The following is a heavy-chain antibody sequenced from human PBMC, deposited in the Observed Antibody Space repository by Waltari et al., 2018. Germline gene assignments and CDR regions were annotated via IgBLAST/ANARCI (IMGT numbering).Heavy chain of an antibody. D-gene: IGHD2-21*02. V-gene: IGHV3-23*04. CDR2: ISGRGGST. CDR3: AKDHDFTIYYFDY. CDR1: GFTFSSYG. J-gene: IGHJ4*02. Sequence: EVQLVESGGGLVQPGGSLRLSCAASGFTFSSYGMSWVRQAPGKGREWVSGISGRGGSTYYADAVKGRFTISRDNSKNTLYLQMNSLRAEDTAVYYCAKDHDFTIYYFDYWGQGTLVTVSS.